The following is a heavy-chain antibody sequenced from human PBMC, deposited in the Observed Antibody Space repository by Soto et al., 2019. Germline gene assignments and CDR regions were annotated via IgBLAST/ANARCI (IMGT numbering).Heavy chain of an antibody. CDR2: IYYSGST. CDR3: ARLLGWFDP. CDR1: GGSISSSY. J-gene: IGHJ5*02. V-gene: IGHV4-59*08. Sequence: SETLSLTCTVSGGSISSSYWSWIRQPPGKGLEWIGYIYYSGSTNYNPSLKSRVTISVDTSKNQFSLKLSSVTAADTAVYYCARLLGWFDPWGQGTLVTVSS.